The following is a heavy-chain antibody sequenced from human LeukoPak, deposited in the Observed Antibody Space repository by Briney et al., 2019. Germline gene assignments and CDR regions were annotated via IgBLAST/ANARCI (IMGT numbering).Heavy chain of an antibody. Sequence: GGSLRLSCVGPGFTFKNYSIFWVRQAPGKGLEWAALISDGGTNQYFADSVKDRFSISRDDSKSTVYLQMNGLRTEDTAVYYCARGDDSGSLSTSSKYWGQGTLVTVSS. CDR3: ARGDDSGSLSTSSKY. CDR1: GFTFKNYS. D-gene: IGHD3-10*01. J-gene: IGHJ4*02. V-gene: IGHV3-30*04. CDR2: ISDGGTNQ.